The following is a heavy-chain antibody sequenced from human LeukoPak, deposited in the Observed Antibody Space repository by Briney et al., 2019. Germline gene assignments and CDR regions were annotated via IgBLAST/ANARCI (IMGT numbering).Heavy chain of an antibody. V-gene: IGHV4-38-2*01. D-gene: IGHD2-21*01. J-gene: IGHJ3*02. CDR1: GYSISSGYY. CDR2: IYHSGST. Sequence: PSETLSLTCAVSGYSISSGYYWGWIRQPPGKGLEGIGSIYHSGSTYYNPSLKSRITISVDTSKNQFSLKLSSVTAADTAVYYCARRHIVANAFDIWGQGTMVTVSS. CDR3: ARRHIVANAFDI.